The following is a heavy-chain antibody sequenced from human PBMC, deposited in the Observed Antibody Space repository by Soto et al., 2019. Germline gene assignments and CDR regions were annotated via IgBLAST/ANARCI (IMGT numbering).Heavy chain of an antibody. V-gene: IGHV1-69*01. CDR3: ASSSSLAGYYGMDV. J-gene: IGHJ6*02. Sequence: QVQLVQSGAEVKKPGSSVKVSCKASGGTFSSYAISWVRQAPGQGLEWMGGTIPIFGTANYAHKFQGRVTITADESTSTAYMRLSSLRSEDTAVYYCASSSSLAGYYGMDVWGQGTTVTVSS. CDR2: TIPIFGTA. D-gene: IGHD6-6*01. CDR1: GGTFSSYA.